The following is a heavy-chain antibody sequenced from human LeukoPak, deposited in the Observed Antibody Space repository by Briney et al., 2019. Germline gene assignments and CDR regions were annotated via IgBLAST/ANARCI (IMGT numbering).Heavy chain of an antibody. CDR3: ARRGFSSGFYYFDY. CDR1: VGSISTYF. V-gene: IGHV4-59*08. D-gene: IGHD6-19*01. CDR2: IYYSGST. Sequence: KPSETLSLTCTVSVGSISTYFWSWIRQPPGKGLELIGFIYYSGSTNYNPSLESRVTISVDTSKNQFSLKLTSVTAADTAVYYCARRGFSSGFYYFDYWGQGTLVTVSS. J-gene: IGHJ4*02.